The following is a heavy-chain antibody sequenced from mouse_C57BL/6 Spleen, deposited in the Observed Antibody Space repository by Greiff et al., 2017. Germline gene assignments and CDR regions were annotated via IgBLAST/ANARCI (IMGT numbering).Heavy chain of an antibody. J-gene: IGHJ4*01. Sequence: VQLQQSGAELARPGASVKMSCKASGYTFTSYTMHWVKQRPGQGLEWIGYITPSSGYTKYNQKFKDKATLTADTSSSTAYMQLSSLTSEDSACYYCARHYYGSSYVNAMDYWGQGTSVTVSS. D-gene: IGHD1-1*01. V-gene: IGHV1-4*01. CDR2: ITPSSGYT. CDR3: ARHYYGSSYVNAMDY. CDR1: GYTFTSYT.